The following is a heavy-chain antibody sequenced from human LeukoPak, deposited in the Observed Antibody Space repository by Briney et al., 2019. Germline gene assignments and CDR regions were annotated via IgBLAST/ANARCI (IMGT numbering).Heavy chain of an antibody. J-gene: IGHJ5*02. CDR1: GFTFSNAW. D-gene: IGHD3-22*01. Sequence: GGSLRLSCATSGFTFSNAWMNWVRQAPGKGLEWVGRIRSNSDGGTIDYAAPVKGRFTLSRDDSKTTLYLQMNGLQTEDTAVYYCATDFYDSTWGQGTLVTVSS. V-gene: IGHV3-15*07. CDR2: IRSNSDGGTI. CDR3: ATDFYDST.